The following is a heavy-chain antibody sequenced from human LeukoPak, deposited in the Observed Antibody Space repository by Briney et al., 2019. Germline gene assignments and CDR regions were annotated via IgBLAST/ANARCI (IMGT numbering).Heavy chain of an antibody. CDR2: IYHSGST. D-gene: IGHD3-10*01. V-gene: IGHV4-38-2*02. J-gene: IGHJ5*02. Sequence: PSETLSLTCTVSGYSISSGYYWGWIRQPPGKGLEWIGSIYHSGSTSYNPSLKSRVTISVDTSKNQFSLKLSSVTAADTAVYYCARNRYSYRSGNYGVPNWFDPWGQGTLVTVSS. CDR3: ARNRYSYRSGNYGVPNWFDP. CDR1: GYSISSGYY.